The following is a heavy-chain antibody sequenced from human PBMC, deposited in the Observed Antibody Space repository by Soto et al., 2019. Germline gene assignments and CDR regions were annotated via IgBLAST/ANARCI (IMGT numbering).Heavy chain of an antibody. Sequence: QVQLQQWGAGLLKPSETLSLTCAVYGGSFSGYYWSWIRQPPGQGLEWIGKINHSGSTNYNPSLKSRVTVSVDTSKSQFSLKRSSVTAADTAVYYCARGVRRTVTWSPPTIHCYFDLWGRGTLVTVSS. CDR2: INHSGST. CDR3: ARGVRRTVTWSPPTIHCYFDL. CDR1: GGSFSGYY. V-gene: IGHV4-34*01. J-gene: IGHJ2*01. D-gene: IGHD4-17*01.